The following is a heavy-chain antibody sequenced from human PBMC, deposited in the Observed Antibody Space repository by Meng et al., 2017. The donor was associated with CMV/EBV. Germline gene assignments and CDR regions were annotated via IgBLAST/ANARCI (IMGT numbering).Heavy chain of an antibody. V-gene: IGHV1-69*02. D-gene: IGHD1-26*01. Sequence: SVKVSCKASGGTFSSYTISWVRQAPGQGLEWMGRIIPILGIANYARKFQGRVTITADKSTSTAYMELSSLRSEDTAVYYCARGFREWELYTGVGGMDVWGQGTTVTVSS. J-gene: IGHJ6*02. CDR3: ARGFREWELYTGVGGMDV. CDR1: GGTFSSYT. CDR2: IIPILGIA.